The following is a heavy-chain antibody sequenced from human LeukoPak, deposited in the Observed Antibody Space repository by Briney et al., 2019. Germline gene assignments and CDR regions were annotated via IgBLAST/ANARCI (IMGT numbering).Heavy chain of an antibody. Sequence: ASVKVSCKASGYTFTSYDINWVRRATGQGLEWMGWMNPNSGNTGYAQKFQGRVTVTRNTSISTAYMELSSLRSEDTAVYYCARAHCSSTSCYRWGYYYYYMDVWGKGTTVTVSS. V-gene: IGHV1-8*01. J-gene: IGHJ6*03. CDR3: ARAHCSSTSCYRWGYYYYYMDV. CDR2: MNPNSGNT. CDR1: GYTFTSYD. D-gene: IGHD2-2*02.